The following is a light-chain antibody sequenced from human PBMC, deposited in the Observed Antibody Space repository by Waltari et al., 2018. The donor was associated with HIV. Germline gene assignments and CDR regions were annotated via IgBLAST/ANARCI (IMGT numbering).Light chain of an antibody. J-gene: IGLJ1*01. Sequence: QSVLTQPPSAYETPGQSVTISCSGSSPNIDRHTVNWYQQLPGTAPKLLTYSNNQRPSGVPDRFSGTKSGTSASLAISGLQSDDEADYYCATWDDSLNAFVFGTGTKVTVL. CDR2: SNN. CDR3: ATWDDSLNAFV. V-gene: IGLV1-44*01. CDR1: SPNIDRHT.